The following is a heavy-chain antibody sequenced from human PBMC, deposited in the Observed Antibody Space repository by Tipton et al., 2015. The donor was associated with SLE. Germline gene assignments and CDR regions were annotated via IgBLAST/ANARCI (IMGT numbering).Heavy chain of an antibody. CDR3: AASRAKTLGNWFDP. CDR2: ISSSGST. CDR1: GASIRNYF. J-gene: IGHJ5*02. D-gene: IGHD7-27*01. V-gene: IGHV4-59*04. Sequence: TLSLTCKVSGASIRNYFWSWIRQPPGKGLEWVASISSSGSTYYNPSLNSRVVISLDTDQFSLEVRSVTAADTAVYFCAASRAKTLGNWFDPWGQGTLVTVSS.